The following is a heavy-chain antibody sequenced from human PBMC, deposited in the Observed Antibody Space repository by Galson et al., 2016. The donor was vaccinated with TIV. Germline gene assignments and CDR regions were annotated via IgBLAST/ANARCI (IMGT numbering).Heavy chain of an antibody. D-gene: IGHD6-19*01. V-gene: IGHV3-23*01. CDR3: VKVPSSGFTYYYAMDV. CDR1: GFTFSSYA. Sequence: LRLSCAASGFTFSSYALTWVRQAPGKGLEWVTAISGGGGNIYYADTVKGRFTISRDNSKNTLYMQMNSLRAEDTAVYYCVKVPSSGFTYYYAMDVWGQGTTVTVSS. CDR2: ISGGGGNI. J-gene: IGHJ6*02.